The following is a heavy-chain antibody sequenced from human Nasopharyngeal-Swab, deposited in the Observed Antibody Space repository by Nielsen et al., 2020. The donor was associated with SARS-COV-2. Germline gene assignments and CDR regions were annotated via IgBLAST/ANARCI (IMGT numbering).Heavy chain of an antibody. CDR3: AREFTMVRGVIINAFDI. Sequence: ASVKVSCKASGYTFTSYAMHWVRQAPGQRLEWMGWINAGNGNTKYSQKSQGRVTITRDTSASTAYMELSSLRSEDTAVYYCAREFTMVRGVIINAFDIWGQGTMVTVSS. CDR1: GYTFTSYA. V-gene: IGHV1-3*01. CDR2: INAGNGNT. J-gene: IGHJ3*02. D-gene: IGHD3-10*01.